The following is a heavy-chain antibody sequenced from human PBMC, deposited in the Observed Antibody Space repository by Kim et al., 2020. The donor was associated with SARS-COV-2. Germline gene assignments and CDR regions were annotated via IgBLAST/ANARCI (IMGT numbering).Heavy chain of an antibody. Sequence: GGSLRLSCAASGFTFSSYGMHWVRQAPGKGLEWVAVIWYDGSNKYYADSVKGRFTISRDNSKNTLYLQMNSLRAEDTAVYYCARDGEIQLWPGAFDYWGQGTLVTVSS. J-gene: IGHJ4*02. CDR1: GFTFSSYG. CDR2: IWYDGSNK. D-gene: IGHD5-18*01. CDR3: ARDGEIQLWPGAFDY. V-gene: IGHV3-33*01.